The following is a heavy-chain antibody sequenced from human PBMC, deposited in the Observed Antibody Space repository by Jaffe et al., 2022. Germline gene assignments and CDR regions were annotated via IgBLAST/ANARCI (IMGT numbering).Heavy chain of an antibody. CDR2: IRYDGSNK. J-gene: IGHJ4*02. Sequence: QVQLVESGGGVVQPGGSLRLSCAASGFTFSSYGMHWVRQAPGKGLEWVAFIRYDGSNKYYADSVKGRFTISRDNSKNTLYLQMNSLRAEDTAVYYCAKDSSAVRSYDWVDYWGQGTLVTVSS. CDR1: GFTFSSYG. D-gene: IGHD5-12*01. V-gene: IGHV3-30*02. CDR3: AKDSSAVRSYDWVDY.